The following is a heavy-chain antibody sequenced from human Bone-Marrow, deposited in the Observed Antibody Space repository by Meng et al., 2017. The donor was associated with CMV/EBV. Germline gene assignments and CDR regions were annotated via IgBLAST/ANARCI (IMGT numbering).Heavy chain of an antibody. CDR1: GYTFTGYY. Sequence: ASVKVSCKASGYTFTGYYMHWVRQAPGQGLEWMGWINPNSGGTNYAQKFQGRVTMTRDTSISTAYMALSRLRSDDTAVYYGVRPISGKYAFDIWGQGTRVTVSS. CDR2: INPNSGGT. D-gene: IGHD3-3*01. J-gene: IGHJ3*02. V-gene: IGHV1-2*02. CDR3: VRPISGKYAFDI.